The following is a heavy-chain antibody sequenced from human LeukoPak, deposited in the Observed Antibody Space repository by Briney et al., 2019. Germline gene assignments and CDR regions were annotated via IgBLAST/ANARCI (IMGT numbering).Heavy chain of an antibody. V-gene: IGHV3-30*01. CDR2: ISYDGSNK. Sequence: GGSLRLSCAASGFTFSSYAMHWLRQAPGKGLEWVAVISYDGSNKYYADSVKGRFTISRDNSKNTLYLQMNSLRAEDTAVYYCAREQAAAGDAGSLGYFDYWGQGTLVTVSS. D-gene: IGHD6-13*01. CDR3: AREQAAAGDAGSLGYFDY. J-gene: IGHJ4*02. CDR1: GFTFSSYA.